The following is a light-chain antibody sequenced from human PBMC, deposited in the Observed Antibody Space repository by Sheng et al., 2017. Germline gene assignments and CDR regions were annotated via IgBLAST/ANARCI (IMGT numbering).Light chain of an antibody. CDR2: AAS. V-gene: IGKV1-39*01. CDR3: QQSYSTPPLT. J-gene: IGKJ4*01. Sequence: DIQMTQSPSSLSASVGDRVTITCRASQSISNNLNWYQQKPGKAPKLLIYAASSLQSGVPSRFSGSGSGTDFTLTISSLQREDFATYYCQQSYSTPPLTFGGGTKVEIK. CDR1: QSISNN.